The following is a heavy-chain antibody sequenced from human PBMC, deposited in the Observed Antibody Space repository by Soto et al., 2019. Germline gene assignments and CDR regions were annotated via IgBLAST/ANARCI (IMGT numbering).Heavy chain of an antibody. CDR2: VSPYNGDT. CDR3: AREVGHIDV. J-gene: IGHJ6*02. D-gene: IGHD2-2*01. CDR1: GYTFTTYG. Sequence: ASVKVSCKASGYTFTTYGVNWVRQAPGQGLEWMGWVSPYNGDTNYAQKLQGRVTMTTDTSTTTAYMELRSLRSDDTAVYYCAREVGHIDVWGQAPMVTVFS. V-gene: IGHV1-18*04.